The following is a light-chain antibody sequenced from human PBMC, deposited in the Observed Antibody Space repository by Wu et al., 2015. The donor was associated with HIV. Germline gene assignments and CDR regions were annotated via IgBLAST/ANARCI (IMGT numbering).Light chain of an antibody. CDR3: YQHGALPRT. CDR1: ERIHRNY. Sequence: EAVMTQSPATLSLSPGERATLSCRASERIHRNYLAWFQQKPGQAPRLLIHGGSTRATGIPERFSGSGSGTDFTLVISKLEPEDFVVYYCYQHGALPRTFGKGTKVRNQT. V-gene: IGKV3-20*01. J-gene: IGKJ1*01. CDR2: GGS.